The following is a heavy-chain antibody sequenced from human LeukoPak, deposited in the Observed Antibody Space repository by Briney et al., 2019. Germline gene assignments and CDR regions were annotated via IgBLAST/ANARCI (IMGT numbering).Heavy chain of an antibody. V-gene: IGHV3-21*01. CDR3: AREGKDLRLGYYNSAVDV. CDR2: ISSSAAYI. J-gene: IGHJ6*02. Sequence: GGSLRLSCAASGFPFSGYSLHWVRQAPGKGLEWVSSISSSAAYIAYADSVKGRFTISRDNAKDSLHLQMNNLRAEDTAVYYCAREGKDLRLGYYNSAVDVWGQGTTVSVSS. D-gene: IGHD2-15*01. CDR1: GFPFSGYS.